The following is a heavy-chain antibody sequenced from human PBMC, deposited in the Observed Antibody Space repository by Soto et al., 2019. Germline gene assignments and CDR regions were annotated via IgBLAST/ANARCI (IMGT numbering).Heavy chain of an antibody. Sequence: QVQLQQWGAGLLKPSETLSLTCAVYGGSFSGYYWSWIRQPPGKGLAWIGEINHSGSTNYNPSLKSRVPISVDTSKHQFSLKVSSVTAADTAVYYCAIGRGEFRVLKLAARPFRFWFDPWGQGTLVTVSS. CDR3: AIGRGEFRVLKLAARPFRFWFDP. V-gene: IGHV4-34*01. CDR1: GGSFSGYY. D-gene: IGHD6-6*01. J-gene: IGHJ5*02. CDR2: INHSGST.